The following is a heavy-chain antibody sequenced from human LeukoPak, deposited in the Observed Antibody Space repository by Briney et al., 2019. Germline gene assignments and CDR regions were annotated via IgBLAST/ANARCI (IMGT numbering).Heavy chain of an antibody. CDR3: ARDDIVVVVAATLVNYYYYGMDV. V-gene: IGHV3-30-3*01. J-gene: IGHJ6*02. CDR1: GFTFSSYA. CDR2: ISYDGSNK. Sequence: GGSLRLSCAASGFTFSSYAMHWVRQAPGKELEWVAVISYDGSNKYYADSVKGRFTISRDNSKNTLYLQMNSLRAEDTAVYYCARDDIVVVVAATLVNYYYYGMDVWGQGTTVTVSS. D-gene: IGHD2-15*01.